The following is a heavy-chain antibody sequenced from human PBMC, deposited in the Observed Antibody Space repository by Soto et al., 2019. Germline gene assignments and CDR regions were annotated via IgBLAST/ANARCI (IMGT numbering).Heavy chain of an antibody. CDR1: GFTFSDHW. CDR2: INQDGSDR. V-gene: IGHV3-7*01. CDR3: ARLYGSVTTYDY. J-gene: IGHJ4*02. D-gene: IGHD6-19*01. Sequence: EVQLVESGGGLVQPGGSLRLYCAASGFTFSDHWMSWVRQAPGKGLEWVASINQDGSDRRYVDSMRGRFTVSRDNTKNSLYLQMNSLRVEDTAVYFCARLYGSVTTYDYWGQGTLATVSS.